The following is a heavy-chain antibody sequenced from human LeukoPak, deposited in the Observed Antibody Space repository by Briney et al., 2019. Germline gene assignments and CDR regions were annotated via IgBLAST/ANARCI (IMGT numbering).Heavy chain of an antibody. J-gene: IGHJ4*02. Sequence: GGSLRLSCVASGFTFTDYFMSWVRQAPGKGLEWVSVIYSGGSTYYADSVKGRLTISRDNSKNTLYLQMNSLRAEDTAVYYCARDGYSYGLRSDYWGQGTLVTVSS. CDR2: IYSGGST. CDR3: ARDGYSYGLRSDY. CDR1: GFTFTDYF. V-gene: IGHV3-53*01. D-gene: IGHD5-18*01.